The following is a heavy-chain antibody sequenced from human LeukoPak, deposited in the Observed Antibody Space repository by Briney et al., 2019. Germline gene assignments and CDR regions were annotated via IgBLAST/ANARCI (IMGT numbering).Heavy chain of an antibody. Sequence: GGSLRLSCAASGFTFSDYYMSWIRQAPGKGLEWVSYISSSSSYTNYADSVKGRFTISRDNAKNSLYLQMNSLRAEDTAVYYCARVGLGHNWFDPWGQGTLVTVSS. V-gene: IGHV3-11*05. CDR2: ISSSSSYT. CDR3: ARVGLGHNWFDP. CDR1: GFTFSDYY. D-gene: IGHD7-27*01. J-gene: IGHJ5*02.